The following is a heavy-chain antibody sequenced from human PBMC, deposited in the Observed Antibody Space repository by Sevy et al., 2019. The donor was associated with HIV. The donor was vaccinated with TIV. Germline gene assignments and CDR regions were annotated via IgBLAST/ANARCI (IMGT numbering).Heavy chain of an antibody. CDR3: ARDHVKDGDLGDYYYYAMDV. CDR1: RFTFSDYY. Sequence: GGSLRLSCAASRFTFSDYYMSWIRQAPGKGLEWLSYINGSDSTIYYADSVKGRFTISRDNSKNSLYLQMNSLRAEDTAVYYCARDHVKDGDLGDYYYYAMDVWGQGTTVTVSS. J-gene: IGHJ6*02. V-gene: IGHV3-11*01. CDR2: INGSDSTI. D-gene: IGHD4-17*01.